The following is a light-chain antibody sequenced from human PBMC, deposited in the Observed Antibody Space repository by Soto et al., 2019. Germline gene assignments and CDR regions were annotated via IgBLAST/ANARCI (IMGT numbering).Light chain of an antibody. CDR1: TGPVTSGHY. CDR3: FLSFGGTSV. Sequence: QAVVTQEPSLTVPPGGTVTLTCGSSTGPVTSGHYTYWFQQKPGQAPRTLIYDTTNKHSSIPARFSGSLLGDKAALTLSGAQPEDEADYYCFLSFGGTSVFGGGTKLTVL. CDR2: DTT. V-gene: IGLV7-46*01. J-gene: IGLJ3*02.